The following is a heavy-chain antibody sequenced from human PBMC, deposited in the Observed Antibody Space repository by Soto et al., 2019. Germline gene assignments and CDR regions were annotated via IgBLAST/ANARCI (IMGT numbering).Heavy chain of an antibody. CDR1: GFTFSSYA. CDR2: ISGSGGST. Sequence: GGSLRLSCAASGFTFSSYAMSWVRQAPGKGLEWVSAISGSGGSTYYADSVKGRFTISRDNSKNTLYLQMNSLRAEDTAVYYCATPYYDFWSGYYRDYYYYGMDVWGQGTTVTVSS. J-gene: IGHJ6*02. D-gene: IGHD3-3*01. CDR3: ATPYYDFWSGYYRDYYYYGMDV. V-gene: IGHV3-23*01.